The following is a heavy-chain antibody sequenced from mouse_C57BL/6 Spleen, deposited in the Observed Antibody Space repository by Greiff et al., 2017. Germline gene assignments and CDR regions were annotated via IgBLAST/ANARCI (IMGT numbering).Heavy chain of an antibody. CDR1: GFTFSSYA. D-gene: IGHD2-3*01. CDR3: ARDRGYYVPTYFDY. V-gene: IGHV5-4*01. Sequence: EVMLVESGGGLVKPGGSLKLSCAASGFTFSSYAMSWVRQTPEKRLEWVATISDGGSYTYYPDNVKGRFTISRDNAKNNLYLQMSHLKSEDTAMYYCARDRGYYVPTYFDYWGQGTTLTVS. CDR2: ISDGGSYT. J-gene: IGHJ2*01.